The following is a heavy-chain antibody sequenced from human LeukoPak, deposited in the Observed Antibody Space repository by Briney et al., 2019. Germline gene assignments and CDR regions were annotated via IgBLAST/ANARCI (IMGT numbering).Heavy chain of an antibody. Sequence: SETLSLTCAVYGGSFSGYYWSWIRQPPGKGLEWIGEINHSGSTNYNPSLKSRVTISVDTSKNQFSLKLSSVTAADTAVYYCASEPPKQWLVRNYWGQGTLVTVSS. J-gene: IGHJ4*02. D-gene: IGHD6-19*01. V-gene: IGHV4-34*01. CDR1: GGSFSGYY. CDR3: ASEPPKQWLVRNY. CDR2: INHSGST.